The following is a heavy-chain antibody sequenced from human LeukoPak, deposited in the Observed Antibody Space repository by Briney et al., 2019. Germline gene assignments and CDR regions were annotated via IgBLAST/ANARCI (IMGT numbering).Heavy chain of an antibody. J-gene: IGHJ5*02. CDR3: ARRPVSKRWLQRNWFDP. V-gene: IGHV4-34*01. Sequence: SETLSLTRAVYGGSFSGYYWSWIRQPPGKGLEWIGEINHSGSTNYNPSLKSRVTISVEPSKNQFSLKLSSVPAADTAVYYCARRPVSKRWLQRNWFDPWGQGTLVIVSS. D-gene: IGHD5-24*01. CDR2: INHSGST. CDR1: GGSFSGYY.